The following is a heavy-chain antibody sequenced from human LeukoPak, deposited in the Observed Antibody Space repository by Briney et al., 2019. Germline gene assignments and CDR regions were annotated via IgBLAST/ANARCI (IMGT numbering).Heavy chain of an antibody. CDR3: ARDQAATNTQVRFCLD. V-gene: IGHV3-21*01. D-gene: IGHD3-9*01. CDR1: GFSFSSHN. J-gene: IGHJ4*02. CDR2: ISNGGRYL. Sequence: GGSLRLSCAASGFSFSSHNMNWVRQAPEKGLEWVSSISNGGRYLYYADSVKGRFTISRDNAKNSLYLQMNSLRAEDTAVYYCARDQAATNTQVRFCLDWGQGTLVTVSP.